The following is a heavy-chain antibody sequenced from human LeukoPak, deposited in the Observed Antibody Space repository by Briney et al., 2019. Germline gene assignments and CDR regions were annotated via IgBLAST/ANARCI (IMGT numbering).Heavy chain of an antibody. V-gene: IGHV4-59*01. J-gene: IGHJ4*02. D-gene: IGHD3-10*01. CDR1: GGSISSYY. CDR3: ARNYGSGMEIDY. Sequence: SETLSLTCTVSGGSISSYYWSWIRQPPGKGLEWIGYIYYSGSTNYNPSLKGRVTISVDTSKNQFSLKLSSVTAADTAVYYCARNYGSGMEIDYWGQGTLVTVSS. CDR2: IYYSGST.